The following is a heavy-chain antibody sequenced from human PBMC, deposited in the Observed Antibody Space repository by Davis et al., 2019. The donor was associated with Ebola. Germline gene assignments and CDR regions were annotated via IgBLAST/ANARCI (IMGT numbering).Heavy chain of an antibody. D-gene: IGHD6-6*01. J-gene: IGHJ3*02. Sequence: MPSETLSLTCTVSGGSISSYYWSWIRQPPGKGLEWIGYIYYSGSTNYHPSLKSRVTISVDTSKNQFSLKLSSVTAADTAVYYCARLRSSSFNAFDIWGQGTMVTVSS. V-gene: IGHV4-59*08. CDR2: IYYSGST. CDR3: ARLRSSSFNAFDI. CDR1: GGSISSYY.